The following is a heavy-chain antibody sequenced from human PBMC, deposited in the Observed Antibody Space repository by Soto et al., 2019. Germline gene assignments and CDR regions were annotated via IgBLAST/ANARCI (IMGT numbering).Heavy chain of an antibody. CDR2: IYYSGST. CDR3: ARLRPCSGGSCYRAIDY. J-gene: IGHJ4*02. V-gene: IGHV4-59*08. CDR1: GGSISSYY. Sequence: PSETLSLTCTVSGGSISSYYCSWIRQPPGKGLEWIGYIYYSGSTNYNPSLKSRVTISVDTSKNQFSLKLSSVTAADTAVYYCARLRPCSGGSCYRAIDYWGQGTLVTVSS. D-gene: IGHD2-15*01.